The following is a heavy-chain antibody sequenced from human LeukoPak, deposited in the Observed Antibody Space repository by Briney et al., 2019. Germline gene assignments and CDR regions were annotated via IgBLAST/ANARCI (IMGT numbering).Heavy chain of an antibody. CDR3: ARGRQQSIAARSGLDP. D-gene: IGHD6-6*01. Sequence: GGSLRLFCAASGFTFRTYAMNWVRHAPGEGLKWVSCFTGDSAYIYYADSVKGRFTMSRDNAKNSLYLQMNSVRAEDTAVYYCARGRQQSIAARSGLDPWGQGTLVTVSS. J-gene: IGHJ5*02. CDR1: GFTFRTYA. CDR2: FTGDSAYI. V-gene: IGHV3-21*01.